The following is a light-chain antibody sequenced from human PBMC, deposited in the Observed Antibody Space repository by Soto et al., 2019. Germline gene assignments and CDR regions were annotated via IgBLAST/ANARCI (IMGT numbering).Light chain of an antibody. CDR2: EVS. CDR3: SSYTSSSTLV. Sequence: QSVLTQPASVSGSPGQSITISCTGTISDVGGYDYVSWYQHHPGKAPKLMIYEVSNRPSGVSNRFSGSKSGNTASLTISGLQAEDEADYYCSSYTSSSTLVFGGGTKVTVL. CDR1: ISDVGGYDY. V-gene: IGLV2-14*01. J-gene: IGLJ2*01.